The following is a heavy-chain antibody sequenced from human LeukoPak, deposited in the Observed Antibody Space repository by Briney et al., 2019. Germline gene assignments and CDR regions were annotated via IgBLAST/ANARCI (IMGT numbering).Heavy chain of an antibody. CDR1: GGTFSSYT. CDR2: IIPILGIA. CDR3: ARDQRTRYCSGGSCYSDWFDP. Sequence: GASVKVSCKASGGTFSSYTISWVRQAPGQGLEWMGRIIPILGIANYAQKFQGRVTITADKSTSTAYMELSSQRSEDTAVYYCARDQRTRYCSGGSCYSDWFDPWGQGTLVTVSS. D-gene: IGHD2-15*01. V-gene: IGHV1-69*04. J-gene: IGHJ5*02.